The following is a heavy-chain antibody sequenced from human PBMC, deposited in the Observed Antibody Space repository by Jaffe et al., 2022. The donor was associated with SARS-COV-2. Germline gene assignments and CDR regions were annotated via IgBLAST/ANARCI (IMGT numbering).Heavy chain of an antibody. J-gene: IGHJ4*02. CDR3: AKGASIIAADFDY. Sequence: EVQLVESGGGLVQPGRSLRLSCAASGFTFDDYAMHWVRQAPGKGLEWVSGISWNSGSIGYADSVKGRFTISRDNAKNSLYLQMNSLRAEDTALYYCAKGASIIAADFDYWGQGTLVTVSS. CDR2: ISWNSGSI. CDR1: GFTFDDYA. V-gene: IGHV3-9*01. D-gene: IGHD6-13*01.